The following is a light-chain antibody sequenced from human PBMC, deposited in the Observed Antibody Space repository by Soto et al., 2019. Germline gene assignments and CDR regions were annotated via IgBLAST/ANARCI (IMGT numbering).Light chain of an antibody. Sequence: QSALTQPPSVSGAPGQRVTISCTGSSSNIGAGYDVHWYQQLPGTAPKLLIYSNNNRPSGVPDRFSGRKSGTSASLAITGLQAEDEADYYCQSYDSSLSRYVFGTGTKVTVL. CDR3: QSYDSSLSRYV. V-gene: IGLV1-40*01. CDR2: SNN. J-gene: IGLJ1*01. CDR1: SSNIGAGYD.